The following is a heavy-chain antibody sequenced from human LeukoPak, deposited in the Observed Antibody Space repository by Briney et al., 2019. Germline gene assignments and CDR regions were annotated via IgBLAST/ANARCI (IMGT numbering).Heavy chain of an antibody. J-gene: IGHJ4*02. CDR2: ISYDGSNK. D-gene: IGHD4-17*01. V-gene: IGHV3-30*03. CDR1: GFTFSSYG. CDR3: AREGSYGDYPN. Sequence: GGSLRLSCAASGFTFSSYGMHWVRQAPGKGLEWVAVISYDGSNKYYADSVKGRFTIPRDNSKNTLYLQMNSLRAEDTAVYYCAREGSYGDYPNWGQGTLVTVSS.